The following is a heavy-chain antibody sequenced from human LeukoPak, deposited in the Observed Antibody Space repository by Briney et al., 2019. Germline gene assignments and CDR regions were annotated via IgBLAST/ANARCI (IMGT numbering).Heavy chain of an antibody. Sequence: NSSETLSLTCTVSGGSISSYYWSWIRQPPGKGLEWIGYIYYSGSTNYNPSLKSRVTISVDTSKNQFSLKLSSVTAADTAVYYCARERVMTTVTRHYYYYMDVWGKGTTVTVSS. V-gene: IGHV4-59*01. J-gene: IGHJ6*03. CDR1: GGSISSYY. CDR3: ARERVMTTVTRHYYYYMDV. D-gene: IGHD4-17*01. CDR2: IYYSGST.